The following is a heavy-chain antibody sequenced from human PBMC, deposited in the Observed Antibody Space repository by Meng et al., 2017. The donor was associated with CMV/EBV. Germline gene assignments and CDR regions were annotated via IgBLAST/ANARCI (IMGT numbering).Heavy chain of an antibody. D-gene: IGHD2/OR15-2a*01. Sequence: SCAVSGFTVSSNYMSWVRQAPGKGLEWVSVIYGGGSTYYADSVKGRFTISRDNSKNTLYLQMNSLRAEDTAVYYCARAASSSMTLDPWSQGTLVTVSS. CDR3: ARAASSSMTLDP. CDR2: IYGGGST. CDR1: GFTVSSNY. V-gene: IGHV3-66*02. J-gene: IGHJ5*02.